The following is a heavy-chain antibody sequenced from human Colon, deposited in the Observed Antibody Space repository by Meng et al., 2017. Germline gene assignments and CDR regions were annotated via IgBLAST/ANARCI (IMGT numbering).Heavy chain of an antibody. Sequence: GGSLRLSCAASGFTFSNYEMNWVRQAPGRGLEWISYVSTSSDITHYADSVKGRFTISRDNVRNSMYLQMNSLRAEDTAVYYCARDRGSGWSEEESGFDYWGQGTLVTVSS. CDR1: GFTFSNYE. J-gene: IGHJ4*02. V-gene: IGHV3-48*03. CDR2: VSTSSDIT. CDR3: ARDRGSGWSEEESGFDY. D-gene: IGHD6-19*01.